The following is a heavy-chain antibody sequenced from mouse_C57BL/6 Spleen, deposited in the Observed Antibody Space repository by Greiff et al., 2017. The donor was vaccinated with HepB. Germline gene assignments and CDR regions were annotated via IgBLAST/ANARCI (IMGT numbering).Heavy chain of an antibody. CDR2: INPGSGGT. V-gene: IGHV1-54*01. J-gene: IGHJ4*01. CDR3: ARYGNYDAMDY. CDR1: GYAFTNYL. D-gene: IGHD2-1*01. Sequence: VQGVESGAELVRPGPSVKVSCKASGYAFTNYLIEWVKQRPGQGLEWIGVINPGSGGTNYNEKFKGKATLTADKSSSTAYMQLSSLTSEDSAVYFCARYGNYDAMDYWGQGTSVTVSS.